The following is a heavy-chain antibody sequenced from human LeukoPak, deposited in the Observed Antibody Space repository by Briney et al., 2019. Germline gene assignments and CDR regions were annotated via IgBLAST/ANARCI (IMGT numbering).Heavy chain of an antibody. CDR2: INHSGST. Sequence: SETLSLTCAVYGGSFSGYYWSWIRQPPGKGLEWIGEINHSGSTNYNPSLKSRVTISVDTSKNQFSLKLSSVTAADTAVYYCARVPYTAVTPGRFDYWGQGTLVTVSS. J-gene: IGHJ4*02. D-gene: IGHD4-23*01. CDR1: GGSFSGYY. CDR3: ARVPYTAVTPGRFDY. V-gene: IGHV4-34*01.